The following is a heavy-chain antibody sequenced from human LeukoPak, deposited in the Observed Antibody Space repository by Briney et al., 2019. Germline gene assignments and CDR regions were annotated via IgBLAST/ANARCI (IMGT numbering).Heavy chain of an antibody. CDR2: IYATGST. CDR3: ARGGYCSGGSCYSDFLDY. Sequence: SETLSLTCTVSGGSISSYYWSWIRQPAGKGLEWIGRIYATGSTNYNPSLKSRVTMSVDTSKNQFSLKLSSVTAADTAVYYCARGGYCSGGSCYSDFLDYWGQGTLVTVSS. CDR1: GGSISSYY. J-gene: IGHJ4*02. V-gene: IGHV4-4*07. D-gene: IGHD2-15*01.